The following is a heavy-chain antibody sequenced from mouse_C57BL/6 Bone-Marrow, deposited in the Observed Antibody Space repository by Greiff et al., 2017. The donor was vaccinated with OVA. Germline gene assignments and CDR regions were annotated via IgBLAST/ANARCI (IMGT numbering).Heavy chain of an antibody. CDR3: ARSVCYDYGAWFAY. CDR1: GYTFTSYW. J-gene: IGHJ3*01. Sequence: QVQLQQPGAELVMPGASVKLSCKASGYTFTSYWLHWVKQRPGQGLEWIGEIDPSDSYTNYNQKFKGKSTLTVDTSSSTAYMQLSSLTSEDSAVYYCARSVCYDYGAWFAYWGQGTLVTVSA. CDR2: IDPSDSYT. V-gene: IGHV1-69*01. D-gene: IGHD2-4*01.